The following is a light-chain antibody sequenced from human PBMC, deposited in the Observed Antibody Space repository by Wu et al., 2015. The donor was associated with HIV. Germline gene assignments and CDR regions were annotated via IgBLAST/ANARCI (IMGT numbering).Light chain of an antibody. V-gene: IGKV3-20*01. CDR3: QQYGSSPTT. CDR1: QSVSSGY. J-gene: IGKJ2*01. Sequence: EIVLTQSPGTLSSSPGERVTLSCRASQSVSSGYLAWYQQKPGQAPRLLIYGASSRATGIPDRFSGSGSGTDFILTINRLEPEDFAVYYCQQYGSSPTTFGQGTKLEIK. CDR2: GAS.